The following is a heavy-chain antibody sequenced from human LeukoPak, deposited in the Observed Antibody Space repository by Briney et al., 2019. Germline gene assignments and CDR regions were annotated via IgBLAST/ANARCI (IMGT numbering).Heavy chain of an antibody. Sequence: KPSETLSLTCTVSGGSISSYYWSWTRQPPGKGLEWIGYIYYSGSTNYNPSLKSRVTISVDTSKNQFSLKLSSVTAAGTAVYYCARSWPIAAAGTHGGWFDPWGQGTLVTVSS. CDR2: IYYSGST. J-gene: IGHJ5*02. D-gene: IGHD6-13*01. CDR1: GGSISSYY. V-gene: IGHV4-59*01. CDR3: ARSWPIAAAGTHGGWFDP.